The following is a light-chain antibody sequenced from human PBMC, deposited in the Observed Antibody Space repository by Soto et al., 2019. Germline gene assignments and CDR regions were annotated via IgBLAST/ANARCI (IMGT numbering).Light chain of an antibody. V-gene: IGLV2-11*01. CDR1: SSDVGTYDF. CDR2: DVS. CDR3: CLYAVTFYV. Sequence: LTQPRSVSGSPGQSVTISCTGTSSDVGTYDFVSWYQQHPGKAPRLMIFDVSERPSGVPDRFSGSKSGNTASLTISGLQAEDEADYYCCLYAVTFYVFGTGTKVTVL. J-gene: IGLJ1*01.